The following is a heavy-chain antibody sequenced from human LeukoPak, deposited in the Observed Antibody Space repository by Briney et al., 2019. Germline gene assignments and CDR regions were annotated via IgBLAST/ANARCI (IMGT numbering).Heavy chain of an antibody. J-gene: IGHJ2*01. CDR1: GGSIRSYY. CDR3: ARVYYSNSYDYWYFDL. Sequence: SETLSLTCTVSGGSIRSYYWSWIRQPPGKGLEWIAYIYYSGSTNYNPSLKSRVNISVDTSKNQFSLKLSSVTAADTAVYYCARVYYSNSYDYWYFDLWGRGTLVTVSS. D-gene: IGHD6-13*01. V-gene: IGHV4-59*01. CDR2: IYYSGST.